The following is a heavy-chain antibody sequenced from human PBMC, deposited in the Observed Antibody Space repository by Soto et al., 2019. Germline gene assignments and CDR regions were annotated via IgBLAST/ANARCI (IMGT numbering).Heavy chain of an antibody. CDR2: ISNGGDT. V-gene: IGHV3-66*01. Sequence: EVQLVESGGGLVQPGGSLRLSCAASGFIVSSTYMSWVRQAPGKGLEWVSVISNGGDTHYADSVKGRFSLSRDISNNTLYLQMSSLSAEDTAVYYCAREPRYCSGGSCSITGDAYDIWGQGTMVTVSS. J-gene: IGHJ3*02. D-gene: IGHD2-15*01. CDR1: GFIVSSTY. CDR3: AREPRYCSGGSCSITGDAYDI.